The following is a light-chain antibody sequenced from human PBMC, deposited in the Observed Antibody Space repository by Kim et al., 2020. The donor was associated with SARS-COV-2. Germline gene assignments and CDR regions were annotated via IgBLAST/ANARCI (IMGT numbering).Light chain of an antibody. CDR2: STS. Sequence: DIQMTQSPSSLSASAGDTVTITCRASQGISDYLAWYQQKPGKVPRLLIYSTSFLQSGVPSRFSGSGSGTDFTLTITSLQPEDIATYFCQKYDNVPHTFGHGTRLEIK. J-gene: IGKJ5*01. CDR3: QKYDNVPHT. CDR1: QGISDY. V-gene: IGKV1-27*01.